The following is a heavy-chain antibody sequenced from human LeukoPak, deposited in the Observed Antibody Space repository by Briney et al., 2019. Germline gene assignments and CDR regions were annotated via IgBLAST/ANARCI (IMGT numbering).Heavy chain of an antibody. CDR1: GFTFDDYA. Sequence: QPGRSLRLSCAASGFTFDDYAMHWVRQAPGKGLEWVSYISSSGSTIYYADSVKGRFTISRDNAKNSLYLQMNSLRVEDTAVYYCARVAKYYYGSETYYFCEHWGQGTPVTASS. CDR2: ISSSGSTI. V-gene: IGHV3-48*03. D-gene: IGHD3-10*01. CDR3: ARVAKYYYGSETYYFCEH. J-gene: IGHJ1*01.